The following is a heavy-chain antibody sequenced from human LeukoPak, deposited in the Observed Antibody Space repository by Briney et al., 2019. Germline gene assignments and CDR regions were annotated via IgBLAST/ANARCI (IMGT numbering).Heavy chain of an antibody. CDR1: GFTVSSNY. CDR2: IYSGGST. CDR3: ARDPRIAAAGSYYYYGMDV. D-gene: IGHD6-13*01. J-gene: IGHJ6*02. V-gene: IGHV3-66*01. Sequence: GGSLRLSCAASGFTVSSNYMSWVRQAPGKGLECLSVIYSGGSTYYADSVKGRFTISRDNSKNTLYLQMNSLRAEGTAVYYCARDPRIAAAGSYYYYGMDVWGQGTTVTVSS.